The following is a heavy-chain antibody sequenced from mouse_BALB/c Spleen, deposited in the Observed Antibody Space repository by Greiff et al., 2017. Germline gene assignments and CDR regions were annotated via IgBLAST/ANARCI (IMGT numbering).Heavy chain of an antibody. Sequence: EVHLVESGGGLVKPGGSLKLSCAASGFTFSDYYMYWVRQTPEKRLEWVATISDGGSYTYYPDSVKGRFTISRDNAKNNLYLQMSSLKSEDTAMYYCARGAYGSSFYAMDYWGQGTSVTVSS. CDR2: ISDGGSYT. J-gene: IGHJ4*01. CDR3: ARGAYGSSFYAMDY. D-gene: IGHD1-1*01. CDR1: GFTFSDYY. V-gene: IGHV5-4*02.